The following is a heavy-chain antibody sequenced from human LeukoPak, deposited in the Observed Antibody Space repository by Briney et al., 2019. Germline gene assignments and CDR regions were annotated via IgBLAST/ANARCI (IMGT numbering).Heavy chain of an antibody. CDR2: FDPEDVDT. V-gene: IGHV1-24*01. Sequence: ASVKVSCKVSEYRLTELSMHWVRLAPGKGLEWMGGFDPEDVDTIYAQKFEGRVTMTEDTSTDTAYLELSSLRSEDTAVYYCATLLLSKKRYYDFWTSAFDFWGQGTMVTVSS. CDR3: ATLLLSKKRYYDFWTSAFDF. CDR1: EYRLTELS. D-gene: IGHD3-3*01. J-gene: IGHJ3*01.